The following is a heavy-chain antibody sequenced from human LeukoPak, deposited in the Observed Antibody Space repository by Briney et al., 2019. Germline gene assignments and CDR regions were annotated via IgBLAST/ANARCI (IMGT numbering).Heavy chain of an antibody. D-gene: IGHD6-13*01. CDR2: IRYDGSNK. CDR3: AKDRGAAAGAGSDY. J-gene: IGHJ4*02. Sequence: GGSLRLSCAASGFTFSSYGMHWVRQAPGKGLEWVAFIRYDGSNKYYADSVKGRFTISRDNSKNTLYLQMNSLRAEDTAVHYCAKDRGAAAGAGSDYWGQGTLVTVSS. V-gene: IGHV3-30*02. CDR1: GFTFSSYG.